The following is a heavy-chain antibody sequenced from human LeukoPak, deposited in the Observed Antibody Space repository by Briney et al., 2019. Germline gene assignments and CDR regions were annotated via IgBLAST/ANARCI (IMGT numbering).Heavy chain of an antibody. CDR1: GGSISSYY. V-gene: IGHV4-4*07. CDR2: FSTSGNT. Sequence: SETLSLTCNVSGGSISSYYWSWIRQSAGKGLEWIGRFSTSGNTNYNPSLKSRVTMSVDMSKNQFSLKVSSVTAADTAVYYCARHPSAMAAPGYWGQGTLVTVSS. J-gene: IGHJ4*02. CDR3: ARHPSAMAAPGY. D-gene: IGHD6-19*01.